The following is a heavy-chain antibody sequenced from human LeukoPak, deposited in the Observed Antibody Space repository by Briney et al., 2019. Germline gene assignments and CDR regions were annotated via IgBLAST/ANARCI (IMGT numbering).Heavy chain of an antibody. CDR2: IKQDGSEK. CDR3: AKGRGVDY. CDR1: GFTFSNHW. J-gene: IGHJ4*01. D-gene: IGHD3-10*01. V-gene: IGHV3-7*01. Sequence: GGSLRLSCAASGFTFSNHWMNWVRQAPGKGLECVANIKQDGSEKYYVDSVKGRFTISRDNAKNSLYLQINSLKAEDTAVYYCAKGRGVDYWGQGTLVTVSS.